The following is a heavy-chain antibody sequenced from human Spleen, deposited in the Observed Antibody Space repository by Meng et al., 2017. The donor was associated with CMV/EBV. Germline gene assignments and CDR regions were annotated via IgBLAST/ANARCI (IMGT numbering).Heavy chain of an antibody. D-gene: IGHD5-24*01. CDR1: GLTFSNCW. V-gene: IGHV3-74*01. CDR3: GRDLLQIDH. CDR2: INIDRRNT. Sequence: LRLVDATSGLTFSNCWMSWVGQGKGKGLGWVSRINIDRRNTSYAGSVEGRFTISRDNANNTLYLQMNSLRAEDTAVYYCGRDLLQIDHWGQGTLVTVSS. J-gene: IGHJ4*02.